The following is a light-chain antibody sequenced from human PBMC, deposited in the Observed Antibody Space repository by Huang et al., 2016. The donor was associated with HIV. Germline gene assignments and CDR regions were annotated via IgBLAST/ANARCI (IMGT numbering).Light chain of an antibody. V-gene: IGKV3-11*01. CDR1: QSVRNF. CDR2: DTS. Sequence: EIVLKQSPDPLSLSPGDKATLSCRASQSVRNFLAWYQQKLGQPPRLLIYDTSTRATGIPPRFSGSGSGTDFTLTISSLEPEDFAVYYCQQRTNWPWTFGQGTKVEIK. CDR3: QQRTNWPWT. J-gene: IGKJ1*01.